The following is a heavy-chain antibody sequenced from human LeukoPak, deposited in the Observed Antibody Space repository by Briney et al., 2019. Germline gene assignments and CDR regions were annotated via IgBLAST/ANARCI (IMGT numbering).Heavy chain of an antibody. CDR2: IIPIFGTA. J-gene: IGHJ4*02. CDR3: ARERGELLPGYFDY. Sequence: SVKVSYKASGGTFSSYAISWVRQAPGEGLEWMGGIIPIFGTANYAQKFQGRVTITADESTSTAYKELSSLRSEDTAVYYCARERGELLPGYFDYWGQGTLVTVSS. CDR1: GGTFSSYA. V-gene: IGHV1-69*13. D-gene: IGHD1-26*01.